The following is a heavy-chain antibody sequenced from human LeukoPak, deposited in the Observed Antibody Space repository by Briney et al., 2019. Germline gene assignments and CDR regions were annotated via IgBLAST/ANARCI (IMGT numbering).Heavy chain of an antibody. J-gene: IGHJ4*02. CDR2: INPNSGGT. V-gene: IGHV1-2*02. CDR1: GYTFTGYY. D-gene: IGHD3-22*01. Sequence: ASVKVSCKASGYTFTGYYMHWVRQAPGQGLEWMGWINPNSGGTNYAQKFQGRFTMTRDTSISTAYMELSRLRSDDTAVYYCARGLWDSSGYYYLDYWGQGTLVTVSS. CDR3: ARGLWDSSGYYYLDY.